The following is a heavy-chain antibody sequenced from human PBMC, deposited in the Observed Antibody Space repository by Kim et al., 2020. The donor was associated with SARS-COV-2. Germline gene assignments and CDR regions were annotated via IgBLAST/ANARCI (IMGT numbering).Heavy chain of an antibody. CDR3: AKNPTSFSPYYFDP. CDR1: QFSFNNYA. D-gene: IGHD1-26*01. J-gene: IGHJ4*02. V-gene: IGHV3-23*01. CDR2: ITGSASHI. Sequence: GGSLRLSCAASQFSFNNYAMTWVRQAPGRGLEWVSTITGSASHIYYRDSLRGRVTLTRDNSKSTLLLQMDSLRAEDSAVYYCAKNPTSFSPYYFDPWGRG.